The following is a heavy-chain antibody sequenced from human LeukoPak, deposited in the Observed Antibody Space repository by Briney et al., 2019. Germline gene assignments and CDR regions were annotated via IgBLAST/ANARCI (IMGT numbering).Heavy chain of an antibody. CDR3: ARVPRYCESTTCYSPFDY. D-gene: IGHD2-2*01. Sequence: PSETLSLTCTVSGGSISSGGYYWSWIRQPAGKGLEWIGRIYTSGSTNYNPSLKSRVTISVDTSKNQFSLKVSSVTAADTAVYYCARVPRYCESTTCYSPFDYWGQGILVTVSS. J-gene: IGHJ4*02. CDR2: IYTSGST. V-gene: IGHV4-61*02. CDR1: GGSISSGGYY.